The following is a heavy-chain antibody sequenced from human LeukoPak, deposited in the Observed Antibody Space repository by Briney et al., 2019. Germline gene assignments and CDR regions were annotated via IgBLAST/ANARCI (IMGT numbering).Heavy chain of an antibody. V-gene: IGHV4-34*01. D-gene: IGHD3-10*01. CDR2: INHSGST. Sequence: SETLSLTCAVYGGSFSGYYWSWIRQPPGEGLEWIGEINHSGSTNYNPSLKSRVTISVDTSKNQFSLKPSSVTAADTAVYYCARITMVRGVIGLGYYYGMDVWGKGTTVTVSS. CDR3: ARITMVRGVIGLGYYYGMDV. J-gene: IGHJ6*04. CDR1: GGSFSGYY.